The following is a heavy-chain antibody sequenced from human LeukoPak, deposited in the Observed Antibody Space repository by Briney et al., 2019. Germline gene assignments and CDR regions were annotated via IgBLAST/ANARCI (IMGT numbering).Heavy chain of an antibody. Sequence: SQTLSLTCSVSGGSIRSGGHYWSWIRQPPGKGLEWIGYIYYSGSTYCNPSLKSRVTISVDTSKNQISLKLNSVTAADTAVYYCAREEYPFYFDYWGQGTLVTVSS. J-gene: IGHJ4*02. V-gene: IGHV4-30-4*01. CDR1: GGSIRSGGHY. CDR2: IYYSGST. D-gene: IGHD2/OR15-2a*01. CDR3: AREEYPFYFDY.